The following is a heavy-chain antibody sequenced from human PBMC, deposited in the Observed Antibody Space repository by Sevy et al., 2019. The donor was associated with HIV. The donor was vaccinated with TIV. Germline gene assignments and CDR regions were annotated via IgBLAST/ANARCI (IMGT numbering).Heavy chain of an antibody. V-gene: IGHV3-15*07. CDR2: IKSKTDGGTT. Sequence: GGSLRLSCAASDFPFTNAWMNWVRQAPGKGLEWVGRIKSKTDGGTTDYAAPVKGRFTISRDDSKNTVYLEMNSLKTEDTAVYYCLDIAVADAWDHLGQGTLFTVSS. CDR1: DFPFTNAW. D-gene: IGHD6-19*01. CDR3: LDIAVADAWDH. J-gene: IGHJ4*02.